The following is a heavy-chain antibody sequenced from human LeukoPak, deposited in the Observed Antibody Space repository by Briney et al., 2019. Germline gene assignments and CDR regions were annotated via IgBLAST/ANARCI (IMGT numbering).Heavy chain of an antibody. J-gene: IGHJ4*02. CDR3: AREILGGFNPGAY. CDR1: LDSTTSNF. CDR2: IYRSGSP. Sequence: SETLSLTCTVSLDSTTSNFWSWLRQPPGKGLEWIGEIYRSGSPNYNPSLQSRVTISIDRSRNQIVLELFSVTAADTAVYYCAREILGGFNPGAYWGQGTLVTVSS. D-gene: IGHD1-14*01. V-gene: IGHV4-59*12.